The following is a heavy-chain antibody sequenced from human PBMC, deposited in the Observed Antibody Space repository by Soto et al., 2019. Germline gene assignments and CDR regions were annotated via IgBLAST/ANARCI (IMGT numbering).Heavy chain of an antibody. Sequence: SVKVSCKASGGTFSSYAISWVRQAPGQGLEWMGGIIPIFGTANYAQKFQGRVTITADESTNTAFLHLRSLEASDTATYFCARQGFSKHYFYAADVWGQGTTVTVSS. D-gene: IGHD6-13*01. J-gene: IGHJ6*02. CDR3: ARQGFSKHYFYAADV. V-gene: IGHV1-69*13. CDR1: GGTFSSYA. CDR2: IIPIFGTA.